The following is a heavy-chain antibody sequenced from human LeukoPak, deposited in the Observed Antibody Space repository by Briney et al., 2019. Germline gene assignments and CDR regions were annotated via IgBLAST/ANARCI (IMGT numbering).Heavy chain of an antibody. J-gene: IGHJ4*02. CDR1: GFTFSTSW. Sequence: GGSLRLSCAASGFTFSTSWMHWVRQAPGKGLVWVSRIDSDGRTTTYADSVKGRFTMSRDNAKNTLYLQMNSLRAEDTAVYYCATAEAVVPSSWGQETLVTVSS. D-gene: IGHD2-15*01. CDR3: ATAEAVVPSS. V-gene: IGHV3-74*01. CDR2: IDSDGRTT.